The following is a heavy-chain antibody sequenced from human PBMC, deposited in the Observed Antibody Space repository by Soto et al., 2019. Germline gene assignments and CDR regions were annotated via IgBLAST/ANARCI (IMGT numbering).Heavy chain of an antibody. D-gene: IGHD6-13*01. CDR3: ARDLNIAAAGRYYGMDV. V-gene: IGHV4-39*02. CDR2: IYYTGST. J-gene: IGHJ6*02. Sequence: PSETLSLTCTVSGGSIRTSSSYYWAWIRQPPGKGLEWVGSIYYTGSTYYNPSLKSRVTMSVDTSKNQFSLQLNSVTPEDTAVYYCARDLNIAAAGRYYGMDVWGQGTTVTVS. CDR1: GGSIRTSSSYY.